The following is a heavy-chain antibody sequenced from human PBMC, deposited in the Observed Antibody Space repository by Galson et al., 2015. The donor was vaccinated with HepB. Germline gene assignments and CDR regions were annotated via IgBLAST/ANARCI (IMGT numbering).Heavy chain of an antibody. CDR1: GYTFTGYY. D-gene: IGHD3/OR15-3a*01. V-gene: IGHV1-2*02. Sequence: SVKVSCKASGYTFTGYYMHWVRQAPGQGLEWMGWINPYSGDTNYAQYFQGRFTMSRDTSINTSYMELSRLTSDDTAVYYCSRVSIRAHLDVEWWGQGCLVTLPP. CDR3: SRVSIRAHLDVEW. CDR2: INPYSGDT. J-gene: IGHJ4*02.